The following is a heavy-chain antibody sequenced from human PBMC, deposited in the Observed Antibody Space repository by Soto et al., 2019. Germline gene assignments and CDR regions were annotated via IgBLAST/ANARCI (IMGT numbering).Heavy chain of an antibody. CDR3: AKDGYYDFWIGYYDY. V-gene: IGHV3-23*01. Sequence: GGSLRLSCAASGFTFSSEAMSWIRQAPGKGLEWVSAISGSGGSTYYADSVKGRFTISRHNSKNTLYLQMNRLRAEDTAVSYCAKDGYYDFWIGYYDYWGQGTLVNVSS. J-gene: IGHJ4*02. CDR1: GFTFSSEA. CDR2: ISGSGGST. D-gene: IGHD3-3*01.